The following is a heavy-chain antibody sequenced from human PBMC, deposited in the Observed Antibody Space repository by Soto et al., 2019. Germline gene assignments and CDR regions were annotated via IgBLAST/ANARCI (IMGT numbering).Heavy chain of an antibody. D-gene: IGHD3-22*01. Sequence: GASVKVSCKASGGTFSSYAISWVRQAPGQGLEWMGGIIPIFGTANYAQKFQGRVTITADESTSTAYMELSSLRSEDTAVYYCARVKDYYDSSGGFSWFDPWGQGTLVTVSS. CDR3: ARVKDYYDSSGGFSWFDP. CDR1: GGTFSSYA. V-gene: IGHV1-69*13. J-gene: IGHJ5*02. CDR2: IIPIFGTA.